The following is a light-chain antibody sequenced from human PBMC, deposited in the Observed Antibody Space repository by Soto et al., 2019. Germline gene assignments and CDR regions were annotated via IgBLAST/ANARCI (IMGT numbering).Light chain of an antibody. V-gene: IGKV3-20*01. J-gene: IGKJ3*01. CDR2: GAS. CDR1: QSVSSSY. Sequence: EIVLTQSPATLSLSPGXRATLSCRAGQSVSSSYLAWYQQKPGQAPRLLIYGASSRATGIPGRFSGSGSGTDFTLTISRLEPEDFAVYYCQQYGKSPFTFGPGTKVDTK. CDR3: QQYGKSPFT.